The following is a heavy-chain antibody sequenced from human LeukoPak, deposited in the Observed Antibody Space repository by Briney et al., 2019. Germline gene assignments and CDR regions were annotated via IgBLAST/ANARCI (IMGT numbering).Heavy chain of an antibody. Sequence: ASVKVSCKASGYTFTGYYMHWVRQAPGQGLEWMGWINPNSGGTNYAQKFQGRVAMTRNTSITTAYMELSSLRSEDTAVYYCAREVVVVISDAFDIWGQGTMVTVSS. V-gene: IGHV1-2*02. J-gene: IGHJ3*02. D-gene: IGHD3-22*01. CDR1: GYTFTGYY. CDR2: INPNSGGT. CDR3: AREVVVVISDAFDI.